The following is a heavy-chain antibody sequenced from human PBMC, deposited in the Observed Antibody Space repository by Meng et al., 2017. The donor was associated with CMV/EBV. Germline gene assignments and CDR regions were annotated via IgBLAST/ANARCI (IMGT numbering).Heavy chain of an antibody. D-gene: IGHD2-2*02. CDR1: GFTFSSYG. CDR2: IRYDGSNK. V-gene: IGHV3-30*02. J-gene: IGHJ3*02. CDR3: ARMDIVVVPAAILVGAFDI. Sequence: GESLKISCAASGFTFSSYGMHWVRQAPGKGLEWVAFIRYDGSNKYYADSVKGRFTISRDNSKNTLYLQMNSLRAEDTAVYYCARMDIVVVPAAILVGAFDIWGQGTMVT.